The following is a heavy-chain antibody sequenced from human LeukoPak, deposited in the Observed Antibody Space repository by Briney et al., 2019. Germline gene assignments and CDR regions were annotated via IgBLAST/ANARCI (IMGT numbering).Heavy chain of an antibody. CDR3: AKGLLRLERRTGGYYFDY. D-gene: IGHD1-1*01. CDR2: ISGSGGST. CDR1: GFTFSNYW. J-gene: IGHJ4*02. Sequence: PGGSLRLSCAASGFTFSNYWIHWVRQAPGKGLEWVSAISGSGGSTYYADSVKGRFTISRDNSKNTLYLQMNSLRAEDTAVYYCAKGLLRLERRTGGYYFDYWGQGTLVTVSS. V-gene: IGHV3-23*01.